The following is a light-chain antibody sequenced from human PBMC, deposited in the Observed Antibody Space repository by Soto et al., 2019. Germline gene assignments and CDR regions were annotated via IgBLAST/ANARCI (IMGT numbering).Light chain of an antibody. V-gene: IGLV4-69*02. J-gene: IGLJ7*01. CDR1: SGHTSYA. Sequence: QPVLTQSPSASASLGASVKLTCTLSSGHTSYAIAWHQQQPEKGPRYLMTLNSDGSHSTGDGIPDRFSGSSSGAERYLTIPSLQSEDEADYYCQTWGTGIAVFGGGTQLTVL. CDR3: QTWGTGIAV. CDR2: LNSDGSH.